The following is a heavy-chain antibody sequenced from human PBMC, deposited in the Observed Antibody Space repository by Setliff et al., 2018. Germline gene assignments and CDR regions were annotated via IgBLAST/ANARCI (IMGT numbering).Heavy chain of an antibody. D-gene: IGHD6-13*01. CDR1: GFTISSSA. J-gene: IGHJ5*02. CDR3: LVAYTSSWYSSGFDP. Sequence: GGSLRLSCAASGFTISSSAMSWVRQAPGKGLEWVANIKQDGSEKYYVDSVKGRFTISRDSSKNTLYLQMNSLRLEDTAVYYCLVAYTSSWYSSGFDPWGQGTLVTVSS. CDR2: IKQDGSEK. V-gene: IGHV3-7*01.